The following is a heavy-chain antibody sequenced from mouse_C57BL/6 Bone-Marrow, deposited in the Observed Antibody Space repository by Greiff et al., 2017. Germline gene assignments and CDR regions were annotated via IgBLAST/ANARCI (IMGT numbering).Heavy chain of an antibody. V-gene: IGHV1-81*01. Sequence: VQLLQSGAELARPGASVKLSCKASGYTFTSYGISWVKQRTGQGLEWIGEIYPRSGNTYYNEKFKGKATLAADKTSSTAYMELRSLTSEDSAVYFCAKTTVVADWYFDVWGTGTTVTVSS. CDR2: IYPRSGNT. J-gene: IGHJ1*03. CDR1: GYTFTSYG. D-gene: IGHD1-1*01. CDR3: AKTTVVADWYFDV.